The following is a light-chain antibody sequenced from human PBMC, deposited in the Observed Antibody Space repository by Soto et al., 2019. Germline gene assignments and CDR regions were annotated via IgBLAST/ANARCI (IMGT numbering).Light chain of an antibody. CDR2: STN. CDR1: SSDVGGYNY. J-gene: IGLJ3*02. CDR3: AVWDDSLSGWV. Sequence: QSALTQPPSASGSPGQSVAISCTGTSSDVGGYNYVSWYQQLPGTAPKLLIYSTNQRPSGVPDRISGSKSGTSATLAISGLRFEDEADYYCAVWDDSLSGWVFGGGTKLTVL. V-gene: IGLV1-47*02.